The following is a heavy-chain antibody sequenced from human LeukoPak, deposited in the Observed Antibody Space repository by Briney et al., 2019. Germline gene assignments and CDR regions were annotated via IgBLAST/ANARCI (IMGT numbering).Heavy chain of an antibody. J-gene: IGHJ4*02. Sequence: GASVKVSCKASGYTFTGYYMHWVRQAPGQGLEWMGWINPNSGGTNYAPKFQRRVTMTRDTSISTAYMELSRLRSDDTAVYYCARGIQLWLPHTPRLYYFDYWGQGTLVTVSS. CDR2: INPNSGGT. CDR1: GYTFTGYY. V-gene: IGHV1-2*02. CDR3: ARGIQLWLPHTPRLYYFDY. D-gene: IGHD5-18*01.